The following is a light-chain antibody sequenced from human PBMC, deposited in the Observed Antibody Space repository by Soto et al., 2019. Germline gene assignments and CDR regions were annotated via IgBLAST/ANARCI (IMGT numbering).Light chain of an antibody. Sequence: EIVMTQSSATLSVSPGERVILSCRASQSINSDLAWYQQKPGQAPRFLIYGASTRATGIPPRFSGSGSGTPFAHTISDVQTEDCALDYCQRYYRRARQFGQGPKVDIK. CDR1: QSINSD. V-gene: IGKV3-15*01. J-gene: IGKJ1*01. CDR3: QRYYRRARQ. CDR2: GAS.